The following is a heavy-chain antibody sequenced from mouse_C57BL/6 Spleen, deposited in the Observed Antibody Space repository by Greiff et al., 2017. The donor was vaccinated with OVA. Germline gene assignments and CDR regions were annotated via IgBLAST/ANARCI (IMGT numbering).Heavy chain of an antibody. Sequence: QVQLKESGAELVKPGASVKISCKASGYAFSSYWMNWVKQRPGKGLEWIGQIYPGDGDTNYNGKFKGKATLTADKSSSTAYMQLSSLTSEDSAVYFCARDYYDYDSYAMDYWGQGTSVTVSS. J-gene: IGHJ4*01. CDR1: GYAFSSYW. CDR3: ARDYYDYDSYAMDY. CDR2: IYPGDGDT. D-gene: IGHD2-4*01. V-gene: IGHV1-80*01.